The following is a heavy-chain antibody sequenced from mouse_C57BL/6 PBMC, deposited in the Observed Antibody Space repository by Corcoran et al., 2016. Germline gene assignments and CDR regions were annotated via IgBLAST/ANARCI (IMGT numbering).Heavy chain of an antibody. J-gene: IGHJ2*01. V-gene: IGHV9-3*01. CDR3: ARSYEAPYFDY. Sequence: QIQLVQSGPELKKPGETVKISCKASGYTFTTYGMSWVKQAPGKGLKWMGWINTYSGVPTYADDFKGRFAFSLETSASTAYLQINNLKNEDTATYFCARSYEAPYFDYWGQGTTLTVSS. CDR2: INTYSGVP. CDR1: GYTFTTYG. D-gene: IGHD2-3*01.